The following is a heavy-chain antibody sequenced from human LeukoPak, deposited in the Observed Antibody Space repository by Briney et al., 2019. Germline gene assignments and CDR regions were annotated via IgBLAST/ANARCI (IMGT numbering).Heavy chain of an antibody. J-gene: IGHJ5*02. Sequence: SETLSLTCTVSGGPISSYYWSWIRQPAGKGLEWIGRIYTSGSTNYKPSLKSRVTMSVDTSKNQFSLKLSSVTAADTAVYYCARDDYGSAYNWFDPWGQGTLVTVSS. CDR1: GGPISSYY. D-gene: IGHD3-10*01. CDR2: IYTSGST. V-gene: IGHV4-4*07. CDR3: ARDDYGSAYNWFDP.